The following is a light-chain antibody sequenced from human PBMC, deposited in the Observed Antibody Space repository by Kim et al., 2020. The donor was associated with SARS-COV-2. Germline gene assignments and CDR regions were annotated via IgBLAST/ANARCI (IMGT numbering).Light chain of an antibody. Sequence: SYELTQPPSVSVSPGQTAGITCGGDKMGTKYVHWYQQKPGQAPVLVMYRDTKRPSGIPERFSGSNSGNTATLTISRAQAVDEADYYCQAWDSSTGVFGGG. CDR1: KMGTKY. V-gene: IGLV3-9*01. CDR2: RDT. J-gene: IGLJ2*01. CDR3: QAWDSSTGV.